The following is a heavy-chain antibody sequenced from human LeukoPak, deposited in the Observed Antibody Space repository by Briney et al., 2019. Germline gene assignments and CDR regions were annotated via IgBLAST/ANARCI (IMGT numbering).Heavy chain of an antibody. V-gene: IGHV3-23*01. D-gene: IGHD3-10*01. CDR3: AKTQLWFGELLSEDYYYYGMDV. CDR2: ISGSGGST. CDR1: GFTFSSYA. Sequence: GGSLRLSCAASGFTFSSYAMSWVRQAPGKGLEWVSAISGSGGSTYYADSVKGRFTISRDNSKNPLYLQMNSLRAEDTAVYYCAKTQLWFGELLSEDYYYYGMDVWGQGTTVTVSS. J-gene: IGHJ6*02.